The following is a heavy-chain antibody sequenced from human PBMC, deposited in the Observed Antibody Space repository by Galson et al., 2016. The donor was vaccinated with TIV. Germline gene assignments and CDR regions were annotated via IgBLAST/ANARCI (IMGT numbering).Heavy chain of an antibody. D-gene: IGHD3-22*01. CDR2: FDPEVGKT. J-gene: IGHJ4*02. V-gene: IGHV1-24*01. CDR3: ATVAWFPGLSLDN. Sequence: SVKVSCKVSGDSLSELVMHWVRQAPGKGLEWMGGFDPEVGKTIYAQKLEGRVTMTADTSTDTAYMKLGSLRFEDTAIYYCATVAWFPGLSLDNWGQGTQVTVSS. CDR1: GDSLSELV.